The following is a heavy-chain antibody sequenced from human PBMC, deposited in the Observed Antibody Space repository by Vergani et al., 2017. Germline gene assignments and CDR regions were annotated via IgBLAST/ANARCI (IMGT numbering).Heavy chain of an antibody. CDR3: AKTNTLYSSSQGTFDY. V-gene: IGHV3-9*01. J-gene: IGHJ4*02. CDR1: GFTFDDYA. CDR2: ISWNSDNI. D-gene: IGHD6-13*01. Sequence: VQLVESGGGVVQPGTSLRLSCAASGFTFDDYAMHWVRQTPGKGLEWVSGISWNSDNIAYADSVKGRFTISRDNAKNSLYLQMNSLRAEDTALYYCAKTNTLYSSSQGTFDYWGQGTLVTVSS.